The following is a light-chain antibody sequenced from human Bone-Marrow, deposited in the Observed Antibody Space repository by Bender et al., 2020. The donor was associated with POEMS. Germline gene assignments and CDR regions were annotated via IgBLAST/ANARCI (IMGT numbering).Light chain of an antibody. V-gene: IGLV2-18*02. CDR2: EVT. CDR3: CSDTGSYSFV. Sequence: QSALTQPPSASGSPGQSVTISCTGTSSDVGSYDRVGWYQQPPGTAPKLLIYEVTKRPSGVPDRFSGSKSGSTASLTISALQAEDEGDYYCCSDTGSYSFVFGTGTRVTVL. CDR1: SSDVGSYDR. J-gene: IGLJ1*01.